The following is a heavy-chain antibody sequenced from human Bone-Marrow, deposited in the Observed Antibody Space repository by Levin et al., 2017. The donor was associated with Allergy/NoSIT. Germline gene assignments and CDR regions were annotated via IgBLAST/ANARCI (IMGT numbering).Heavy chain of an antibody. CDR2: INPTGSYT. D-gene: IGHD3-16*01. V-gene: IGHV3-11*05. J-gene: IGHJ4*02. CDR3: AREMPYTAGIDY. Sequence: SCAATGFTFSVDYVTWIRQAPGKGLDWLSYINPTGSYTHYADSVKGRFTISRDNAKNSLYLQMNSLRVEDTAIYYCAREMPYTAGIDYWGQGTLVTVSS. CDR1: GFTFSVDY.